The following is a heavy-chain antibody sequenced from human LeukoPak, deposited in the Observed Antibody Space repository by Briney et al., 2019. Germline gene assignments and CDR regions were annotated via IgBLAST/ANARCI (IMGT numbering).Heavy chain of an antibody. J-gene: IGHJ4*02. CDR2: FFPGDSDS. D-gene: IGHD1/OR15-1a*01. CDR1: GYRFTTYW. CDR3: ATSESQTRFDY. V-gene: IGHV5-51*01. Sequence: GESLKVSCKGSGYRFTTYWIGWVRQLPGKGLEWMGIFFPGDSDSSYSPSFQGQVTISADKSFNTAYLQWSSLKASDTAMYYCATSESQTRFDYWGQGTLVTVSS.